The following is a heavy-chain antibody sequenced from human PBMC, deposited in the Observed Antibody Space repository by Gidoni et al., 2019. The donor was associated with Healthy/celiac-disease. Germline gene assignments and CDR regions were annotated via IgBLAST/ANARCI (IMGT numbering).Heavy chain of an antibody. CDR2: ISSSSSTI. CDR3: ARGTGRYCLDV. Sequence: EVQLAESGGGLVQPGGSLRLSCAASGFTFGSYSMHWVRQAPGKGLEWVSYISSSSSTIYYADSVKGRLTISRDKAKNSLYLQMNSLRAEDTAVYYCARGTGRYCLDVWGKGTTVTVSS. J-gene: IGHJ6*04. CDR1: GFTFGSYS. V-gene: IGHV3-48*01. D-gene: IGHD2-15*01.